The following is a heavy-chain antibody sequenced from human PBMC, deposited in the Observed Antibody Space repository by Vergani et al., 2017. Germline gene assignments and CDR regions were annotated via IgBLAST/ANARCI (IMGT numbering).Heavy chain of an antibody. CDR1: GFTFDDYA. V-gene: IGHV3-9*01. CDR3: TGYCDYVWGSYRYSGAFDI. J-gene: IGHJ3*02. Sequence: EVQLVESGGGLVQPGRSLRLSCAASGFTFDDYAMHWVRQAPGKGLEWVSGISWNSGSIGYADSVKGRVTISVDKAKNSRYLQMSSLRAEDTALYYCTGYCDYVWGSYRYSGAFDIWGQGTMVTVSS. CDR2: ISWNSGSI. D-gene: IGHD3-16*02.